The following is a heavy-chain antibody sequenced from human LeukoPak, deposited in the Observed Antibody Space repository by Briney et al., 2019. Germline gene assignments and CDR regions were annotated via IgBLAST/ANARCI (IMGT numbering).Heavy chain of an antibody. CDR2: ISSNGGST. CDR3: ARGRQKEPRLDY. J-gene: IGHJ4*02. CDR1: GFTFSSYA. D-gene: IGHD1-26*01. V-gene: IGHV3-64*01. Sequence: GGSLRLSCAASGFTFSSYAMHWVRQAPGKGLEYVSAISSNGGSTCYANSVKGRFTISRDNSKNTLYLQMGSLRAEDMAVYYCARGRQKEPRLDYWGQGTLVTVSS.